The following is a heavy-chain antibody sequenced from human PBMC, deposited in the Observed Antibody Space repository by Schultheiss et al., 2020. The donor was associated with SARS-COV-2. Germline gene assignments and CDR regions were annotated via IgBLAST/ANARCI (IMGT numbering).Heavy chain of an antibody. V-gene: IGHV3-21*01. CDR2: ISSSSSYI. Sequence: GGSLRLSCAASGFTFSSYAMSWVRQAPGKGLEWVSAISSSSSYIYYADSVKGRFTISRDNAKNSLYLQMNSLRAEDTAVYYCAKVGLPTYYYDSSGLDYFDYWGQGSLVTVSS. J-gene: IGHJ4*02. D-gene: IGHD3-22*01. CDR1: GFTFSSYA. CDR3: AKVGLPTYYYDSSGLDYFDY.